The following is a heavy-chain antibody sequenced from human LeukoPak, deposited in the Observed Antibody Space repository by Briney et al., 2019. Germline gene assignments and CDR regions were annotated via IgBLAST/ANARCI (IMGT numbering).Heavy chain of an antibody. Sequence: GGSLRLSCAASGFTFSSYSVHWVRQAPGKGLEWVSYISSSSSTIYYADSVKGRFTISRDNAKNSLYLQMNSLRAEDTAVYYCAKDSSTASFDYWGQGTLVTVSS. D-gene: IGHD4-4*01. V-gene: IGHV3-48*01. J-gene: IGHJ4*02. CDR2: ISSSSSTI. CDR3: AKDSSTASFDY. CDR1: GFTFSSYS.